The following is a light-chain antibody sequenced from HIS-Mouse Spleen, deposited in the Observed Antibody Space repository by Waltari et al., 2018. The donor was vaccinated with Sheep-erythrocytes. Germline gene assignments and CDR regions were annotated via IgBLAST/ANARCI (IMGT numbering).Light chain of an antibody. J-gene: IGKJ1*01. CDR3: QQYNNWPWT. Sequence: EIVMTQSPATLSVSPGERATLSCRASQSVSSNLAWYQKKPGKARRLLIYGASTRATGIPARFSGSGSGTEFTLTISSMQPEDFAVYYCQQYNNWPWTFGQGTKVEIK. V-gene: IGKV3-15*01. CDR2: GAS. CDR1: QSVSSN.